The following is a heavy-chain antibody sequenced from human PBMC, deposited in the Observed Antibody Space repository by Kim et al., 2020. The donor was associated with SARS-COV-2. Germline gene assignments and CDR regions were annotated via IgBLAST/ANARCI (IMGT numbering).Heavy chain of an antibody. J-gene: IGHJ5*01. CDR3: ARGGRIYSNWARPPNW. D-gene: IGHD4-4*01. CDR1: GGSVSSGSYY. CDR2: IYYSGST. V-gene: IGHV4-61*01. Sequence: SETLSLTCTVSGGSVSSGSYYWSWIRQPPGKGLEWIGYIYYSGSTNYNPSLKSRVTISVDTSKNQFSLKLSSVTAADTAVYYCARGGRIYSNWARPPNW.